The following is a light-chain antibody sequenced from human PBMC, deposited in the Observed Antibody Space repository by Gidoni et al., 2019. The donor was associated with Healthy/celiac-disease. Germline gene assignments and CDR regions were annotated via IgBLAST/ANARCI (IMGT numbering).Light chain of an antibody. J-gene: IGKJ3*01. V-gene: IGKV3-11*01. CDR2: DAA. Sequence: EIVVTQSPATLSLSPGERATLSCSASQSVSSYLAWYQQKPVQAPRLLIYDAANRATGIPAWFSCRGSGTDFPLTISSLAPEDFAVYSCQQRSNGFTFGPGTKVDIK. CDR3: QQRSNGFT. CDR1: QSVSSY.